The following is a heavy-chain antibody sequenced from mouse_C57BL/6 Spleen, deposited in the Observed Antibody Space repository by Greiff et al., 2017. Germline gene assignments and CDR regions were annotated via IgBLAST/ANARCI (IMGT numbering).Heavy chain of an antibody. J-gene: IGHJ2*01. CDR1: GFTFSSYT. D-gene: IGHD2-1*01. V-gene: IGHV5-9*01. CDR2: ISGGGGNT. Sequence: EVQRVESGGGLVKPGGSLKLSCAASGFTFSSYTMSWVRQTPEKRLEWVATISGGGGNTYYPDSVKGRFTISRDNAKNTLYLQMSSLRSEDTALYYCARQGNYPFDYWGQGTTLTVSS. CDR3: ARQGNYPFDY.